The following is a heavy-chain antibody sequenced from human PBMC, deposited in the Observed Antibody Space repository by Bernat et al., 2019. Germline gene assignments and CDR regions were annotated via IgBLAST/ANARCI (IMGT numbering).Heavy chain of an antibody. CDR3: ARPFGPPHSSGWYR. D-gene: IGHD6-19*01. Sequence: QLQLQESGPGLVKPSETLSLTCTVSGGSISSSSYYWGWIRQPPGKGREWIGSIYYSGSTYYNPSLKSRVTISVDTSKNQCSLKLSSVTAAGTAVYYCARPFGPPHSSGWYRWGQGTLVTVSS. J-gene: IGHJ4*02. CDR2: IYYSGST. V-gene: IGHV4-39*01. CDR1: GGSISSSSYY.